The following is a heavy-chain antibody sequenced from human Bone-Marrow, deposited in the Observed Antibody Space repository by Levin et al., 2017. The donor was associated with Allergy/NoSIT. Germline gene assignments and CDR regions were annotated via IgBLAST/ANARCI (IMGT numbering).Heavy chain of an antibody. CDR3: ARERSITIFGVVPTKTFDY. J-gene: IGHJ4*02. CDR2: INPNSGDT. Sequence: ASVKVSCKASGYTFTGYYLHWVRQAPGQGLEWMGWINPNSGDTNSAQKFQGRVTMTRDTSITTAYMELSRLTSDDTAVYYCARERSITIFGVVPTKTFDYWGQGTLVSVSS. CDR1: GYTFTGYY. D-gene: IGHD3-3*01. V-gene: IGHV1-2*02.